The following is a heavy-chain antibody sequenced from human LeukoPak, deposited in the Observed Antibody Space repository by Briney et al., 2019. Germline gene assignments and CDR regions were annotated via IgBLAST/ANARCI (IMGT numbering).Heavy chain of an antibody. CDR1: AGSISMYY. CDR3: ARGVGARGNFDY. Sequence: PSETLSLTCTVAAGSISMYYSGWIRQPPGKGLEWIGYIYYIVNTNYNPSLKSRVTISVDTSKNQFSLKLSSVTAADTAVYYCARGVGARGNFDYWGQGTLVTVSS. J-gene: IGHJ4*02. CDR2: IYYIVNT. V-gene: IGHV4-59*01. D-gene: IGHD1-26*01.